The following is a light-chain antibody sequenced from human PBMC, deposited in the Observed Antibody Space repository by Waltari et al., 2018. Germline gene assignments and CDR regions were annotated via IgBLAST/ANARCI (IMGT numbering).Light chain of an antibody. Sequence: GTSSDVGGYKYVSWYQQHPGKAPKLIIYDVINRPSGVSNRFSGSKSGNTASLTISGLQAEDEADYYCSSYTSSGTLEGVFGGGTTLTVL. CDR1: SSDVGGYKY. J-gene: IGLJ2*01. CDR3: SSYTSSGTLEGV. V-gene: IGLV2-14*03. CDR2: DVI.